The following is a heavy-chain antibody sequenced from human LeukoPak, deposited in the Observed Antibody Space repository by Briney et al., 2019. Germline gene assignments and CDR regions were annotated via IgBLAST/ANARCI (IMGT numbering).Heavy chain of an antibody. D-gene: IGHD3-9*01. J-gene: IGHJ5*02. Sequence: GESLKISCKGSGYSFTSYRIGWVRQMPGKGLEWMGIIYPGDSDTRYGPSFQGQVTISADKSISTAYLQWSSLKASDTAMYYCARQSSSYDILTGYSTNNWFDPWGQGTLVTVSS. V-gene: IGHV5-51*01. CDR2: IYPGDSDT. CDR1: GYSFTSYR. CDR3: ARQSSSYDILTGYSTNNWFDP.